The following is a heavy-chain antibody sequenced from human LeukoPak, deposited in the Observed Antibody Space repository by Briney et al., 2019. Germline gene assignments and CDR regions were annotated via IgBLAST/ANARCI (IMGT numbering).Heavy chain of an antibody. CDR1: DSSITSTYY. V-gene: IGHV4-38-2*02. D-gene: IGHD3-22*01. CDR3: ARGGGSSAYYSWFDP. CDR2: VFRLQTVRT. J-gene: IGHJ5*02. Sequence: SGTLSLTCTVSDSSITSTYYWAWFRQPPGKGLEWIATVFRLQTVRTFYNPSLESRVTMSLDPYQNQFSLHLTSVTAADTAVYYCARGGGSSAYYSWFDPWGQGILVTVSS.